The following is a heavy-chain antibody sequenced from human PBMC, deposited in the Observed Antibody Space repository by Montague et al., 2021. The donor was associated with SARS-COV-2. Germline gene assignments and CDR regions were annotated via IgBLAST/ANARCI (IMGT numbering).Heavy chain of an antibody. V-gene: IGHV4-59*01. Sequence: SETLSLTCTVSGGSISSYYWSWIRQPPGKGLEWIGYLYYSGSTNYNPSLKSRVTISVDTSKNRFSLRLNSVTAADTAVYYCARHPPGYRYFYDLDVWGKGTTVTVSS. J-gene: IGHJ6*03. D-gene: IGHD1-1*01. CDR2: LYYSGST. CDR3: ARHPPGYRYFYDLDV. CDR1: GGSISSYY.